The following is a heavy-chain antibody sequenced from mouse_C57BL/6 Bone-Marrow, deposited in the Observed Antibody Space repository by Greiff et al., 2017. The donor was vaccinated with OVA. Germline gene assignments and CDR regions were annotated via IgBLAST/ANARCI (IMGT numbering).Heavy chain of an antibody. Sequence: VQLQQPGAELVRPGTSVKLSCKASGYTFTSYWMHWVKQRPGQGLEWIGVIDPSDSYTNYNQKFKGKATLTVDTSSSTAYMQLSSLTSEDSAVYYCAREGDYYGSLWYFDVWGTGTTVTGSS. CDR2: IDPSDSYT. J-gene: IGHJ1*03. D-gene: IGHD1-1*01. V-gene: IGHV1-59*01. CDR3: AREGDYYGSLWYFDV. CDR1: GYTFTSYW.